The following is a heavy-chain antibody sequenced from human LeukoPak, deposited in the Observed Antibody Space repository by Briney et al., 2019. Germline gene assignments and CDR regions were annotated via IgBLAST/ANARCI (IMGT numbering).Heavy chain of an antibody. D-gene: IGHD6-13*01. CDR3: ARDDSRTPPGY. V-gene: IGHV3-48*01. J-gene: IGHJ4*02. Sequence: PGGSLRLSCAASGFTFSSYSMNWVRQAPGKGLEWVSYISSSSSTIYYADSVKGRFTISRDNAKNSLYLQMNSLRAEDTAVYYCARDDSRTPPGYWGQGTLVTVSS. CDR2: ISSSSSTI. CDR1: GFTFSSYS.